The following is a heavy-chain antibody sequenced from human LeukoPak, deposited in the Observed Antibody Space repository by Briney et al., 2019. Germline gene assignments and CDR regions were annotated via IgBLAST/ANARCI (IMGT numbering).Heavy chain of an antibody. Sequence: GGSLRLSCAASGFTFSSYWMSWVRQAPGKGLEWVANIKQDGSEKYYVDSVKGRFTISRDNAKNSLYLQMNSLRAEDTAVYYCARDQEVGILSLGYWGQGTLVTVSS. V-gene: IGHV3-7*01. CDR2: IKQDGSEK. CDR1: GFTFSSYW. J-gene: IGHJ4*02. D-gene: IGHD3-10*02. CDR3: ARDQEVGILSLGY.